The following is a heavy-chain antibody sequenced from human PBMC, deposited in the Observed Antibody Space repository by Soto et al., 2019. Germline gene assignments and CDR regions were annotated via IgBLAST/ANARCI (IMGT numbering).Heavy chain of an antibody. CDR2: IYYSGST. CDR1: GGSISSYY. J-gene: IGHJ5*02. D-gene: IGHD1-26*01. CDR3: ARTYSGSYYENWFDP. Sequence: QVQLQESGPGLVKPSETLSLTCTVSGGSISSYYWRWIRQPPGKGLEWIGYIYYSGSTNYNPSLKRSVTTSVHTSKNQCSLKLSSVTAADTAVYYCARTYSGSYYENWFDPWGQGTLVTVSS. V-gene: IGHV4-59*01.